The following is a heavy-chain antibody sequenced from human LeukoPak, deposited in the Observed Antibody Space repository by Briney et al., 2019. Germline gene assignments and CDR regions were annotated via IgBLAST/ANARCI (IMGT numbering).Heavy chain of an antibody. CDR2: IWWDGSRT. CDR3: ARDPATVTSYYDY. CDR1: GFSFSNYG. Sequence: GGSLRLSCAVSGFSFSNYGFHWLRQAPGKGLEWAAVIWWDGSRTYYTDSVKGRFTISRDNSKSTLYLQMNSLRAGDTAMYYCARDPATVTSYYDYWGQGTLVTVSS. J-gene: IGHJ4*02. V-gene: IGHV3-33*01. D-gene: IGHD4-4*01.